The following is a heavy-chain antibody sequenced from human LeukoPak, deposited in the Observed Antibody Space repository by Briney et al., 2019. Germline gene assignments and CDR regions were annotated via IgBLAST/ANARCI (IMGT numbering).Heavy chain of an antibody. J-gene: IGHJ3*02. Sequence: GGSLRLSCAASGFTFSSYWMSWVRQALGKGLEWVANIKQDGSEKYHVDSVKGRFTISRDNAKNSLYLQMNSLRAEDTAMYYCARTVRGIVMPQNAFDIWGQGTLVTVFS. CDR2: IKQDGSEK. CDR1: GFTFSSYW. CDR3: ARTVRGIVMPQNAFDI. V-gene: IGHV3-7*01. D-gene: IGHD3-22*01.